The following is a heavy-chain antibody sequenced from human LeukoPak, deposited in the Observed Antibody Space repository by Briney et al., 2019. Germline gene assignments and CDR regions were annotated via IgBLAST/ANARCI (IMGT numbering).Heavy chain of an antibody. CDR1: GFTFSSYA. V-gene: IGHV3-23*01. D-gene: IGHD2-21*02. CDR2: ISGSGANT. CDR3: AKGAYVIVVVTATRLDY. Sequence: GGSLRLSCAASGFTFSSYAMSWVRQAPGKGLEWVSGISGSGANTFYADSVKGRFTISRDNSKNTLYLQINNMRAEDTAVYYCAKGAYVIVVVTATRLDYWGQGTLVTVSS. J-gene: IGHJ4*02.